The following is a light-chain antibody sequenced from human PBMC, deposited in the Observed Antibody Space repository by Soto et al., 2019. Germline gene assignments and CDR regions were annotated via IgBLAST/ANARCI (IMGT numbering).Light chain of an antibody. CDR3: SSYTGSSTLYV. Sequence: QSALTQPASVSGSPGQSITISCTGTSSDVGGYNSVSWYQQHPGKAPKLVIYDVNKRPSGVPNRFSGSKSGNTASLTISGLQAEDEADYYCSSYTGSSTLYVFGAGTKLTVL. V-gene: IGLV2-14*03. J-gene: IGLJ1*01. CDR2: DVN. CDR1: SSDVGGYNS.